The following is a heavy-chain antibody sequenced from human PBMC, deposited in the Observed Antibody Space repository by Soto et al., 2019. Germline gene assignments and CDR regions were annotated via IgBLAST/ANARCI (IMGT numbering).Heavy chain of an antibody. CDR2: IIPIFGTA. D-gene: IGHD5-18*01. J-gene: IGHJ4*02. CDR3: ARDFGYSYGYRFDD. V-gene: IGHV1-69*01. Sequence: QVQLVQSGAEVKKPGSSVKASCKASGGTFSSYAISWVRQAPGQGLEWMGGIIPIFGTANYAQKFQGRVTITADESTSTAYMELSSLRSEDTAMYYCARDFGYSYGYRFDDWGQGTLVTVSS. CDR1: GGTFSSYA.